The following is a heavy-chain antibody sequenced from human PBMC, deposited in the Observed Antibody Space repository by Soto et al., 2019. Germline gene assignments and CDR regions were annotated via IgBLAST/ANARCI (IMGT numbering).Heavy chain of an antibody. D-gene: IGHD4-17*01. Sequence: PGESLKISCKGSGYSFTSYWISWVRQMPGKGLEWMGRIDPSDSYTNYSPSFQGHVTISADKSISTAYLQWSSLKASDTAMYYCASSHYGDYELDYWGQGTLVTVSS. CDR1: GYSFTSYW. CDR2: IDPSDSYT. J-gene: IGHJ4*02. V-gene: IGHV5-10-1*01. CDR3: ASSHYGDYELDY.